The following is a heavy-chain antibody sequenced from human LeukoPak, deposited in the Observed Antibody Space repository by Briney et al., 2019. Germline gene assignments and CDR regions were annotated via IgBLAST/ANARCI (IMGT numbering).Heavy chain of an antibody. CDR3: AREPNFDDHAFDY. J-gene: IGHJ4*02. CDR2: INSRSSSI. CDR1: GFTLSSYS. D-gene: IGHD3-9*01. V-gene: IGHV3-48*01. Sequence: GGSLRLSCAASGFTLSSYSMNWVRQAPGKGLGWVSYINSRSSSIDYAASVKGRFTISRDNAKNSLFLQINSLRAEDSAIYYCAREPNFDDHAFDYWGQGTLVTVSS.